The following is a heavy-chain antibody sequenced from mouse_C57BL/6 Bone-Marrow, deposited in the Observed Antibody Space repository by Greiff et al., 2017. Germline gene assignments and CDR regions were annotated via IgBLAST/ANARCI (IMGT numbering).Heavy chain of an antibody. D-gene: IGHD2-4*01. CDR2: IYPGDGDT. CDR3: ASGRLRRRFAY. CDR1: GYAFSSYW. Sequence: QVQLQQPGAELVKPGASVKISCKASGYAFSSYWMTWVKQRPGKGLEWIGQIYPGDGDTNYNGKFKGKATLTADKSSSTAYMQLSSLTSEDAAVYFCASGRLRRRFAYWGQGTLVTVSA. J-gene: IGHJ3*01. V-gene: IGHV1-80*01.